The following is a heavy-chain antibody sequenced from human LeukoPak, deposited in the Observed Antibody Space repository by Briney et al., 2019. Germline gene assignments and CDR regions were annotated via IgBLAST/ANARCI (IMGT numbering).Heavy chain of an antibody. Sequence: SETLSLTCAVYGESFRAYYWSCMRQAPGRGLEWIGEINDSGHGRYNTSLKCRVNMSVDTSKNQLSLKLKSVTAADTAVYYCASSRDLYLDAFTSYWYFDVWGRGSLVTVSS. J-gene: IGHJ2*01. CDR2: INDSGHG. CDR1: GESFRAYY. CDR3: ASSRDLYLDAFTSYWYFDV. V-gene: IGHV4-34*01. D-gene: IGHD3-16*01.